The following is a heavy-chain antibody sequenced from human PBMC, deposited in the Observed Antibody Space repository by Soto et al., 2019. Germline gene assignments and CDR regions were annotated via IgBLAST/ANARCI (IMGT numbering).Heavy chain of an antibody. CDR2: IYYSGST. CDR1: GGSISSGGYY. Sequence: QVQLQESGPGLVKPSQTLSLTCTVSGGSISSGGYYWSWIRQHPGKGLEWIGYIYYSGSTYYNPSLKSPVTISVDTYKNQVALKLSAVTAADTAVYYCARGAHEYSRSFWQGLSWFDPWSQGTLVTVSS. CDR3: ARGAHEYSRSFWQGLSWFDP. J-gene: IGHJ5*02. V-gene: IGHV4-31*01. D-gene: IGHD6-6*01.